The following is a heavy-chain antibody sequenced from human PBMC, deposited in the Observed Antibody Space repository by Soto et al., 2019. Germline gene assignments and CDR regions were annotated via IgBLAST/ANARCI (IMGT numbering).Heavy chain of an antibody. Sequence: EVQVVESGGGLVQPGGSLRLSCAASGFTFSKYWMSWVRQDPGKGLEWVANIKEDGSEKYYVDSVKGRFTISRDNAKNSLYLQMNSRRAEDTAVYYCARVPVKVAAGTDWLDPWGQGTLVTVSS. CDR3: ARVPVKVAAGTDWLDP. CDR2: IKEDGSEK. J-gene: IGHJ5*02. V-gene: IGHV3-7*01. D-gene: IGHD6-13*01. CDR1: GFTFSKYW.